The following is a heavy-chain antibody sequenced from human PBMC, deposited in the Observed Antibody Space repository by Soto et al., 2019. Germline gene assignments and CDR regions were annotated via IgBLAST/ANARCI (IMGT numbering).Heavy chain of an antibody. CDR3: VRENYFDY. CDR2: IRQDGTER. CDR1: GVRLITYW. V-gene: IGHV3-7*01. Sequence: PGGSLRLSCTGSGVRLITYWMGWVRQAPGKRLEWVANIRQDGTERSYADSVKGRFAISRDNAKNSLYLQMDSLGVEDTAVYYCVRENYFDYWGQGTLVTVSS. J-gene: IGHJ4*02.